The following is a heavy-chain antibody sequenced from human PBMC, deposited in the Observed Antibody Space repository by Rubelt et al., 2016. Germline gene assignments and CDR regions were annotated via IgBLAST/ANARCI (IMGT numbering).Heavy chain of an antibody. V-gene: IGHV1-18*01. Sequence: QVQLVQSGAEVKEPGASIKVSCKTSGYSFKRYAISWVRQAPGQGLEWMGWISTYNGDTRYAQNFQGRVTMTTDTSTSTAYMELSSRRSEDTAVYYCASGGIAARLFDYWGQGTLVTVSS. D-gene: IGHD6-6*01. CDR1: GYSFKRYA. CDR2: ISTYNGDT. J-gene: IGHJ4*02. CDR3: ASGGIAARLFDY.